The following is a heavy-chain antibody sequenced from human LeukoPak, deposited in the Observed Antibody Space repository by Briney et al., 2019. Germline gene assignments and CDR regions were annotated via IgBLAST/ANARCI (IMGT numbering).Heavy chain of an antibody. CDR3: TCSSGHPGVFDY. D-gene: IGHD6-19*01. CDR2: ISYDGSNK. CDR1: GFTFSSYG. V-gene: IGHV3-30*03. J-gene: IGHJ4*02. Sequence: PGRSLRLSCAASGFTFSSYGMHWVRQAPGKGLEWVAVISYDGSNKYYADSVKGRFTISRDNSKNTLYLQMNSLRAEDTAVYYCTCSSGHPGVFDYWGQGTLVTVSS.